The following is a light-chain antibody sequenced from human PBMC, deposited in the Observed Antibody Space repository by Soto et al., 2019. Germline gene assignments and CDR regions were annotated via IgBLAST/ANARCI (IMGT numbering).Light chain of an antibody. V-gene: IGLV1-40*01. CDR1: SSNIGAGYG. CDR2: GNS. J-gene: IGLJ2*01. Sequence: QSVLTQPPSVSGAPGQRVTISCTGSSSNIGAGYGVHWYQQLPGTAPKLLIYGNSDRPSGVPDRFSGSKSGTSASLAITGLQAEDEAVYYCQSYDSTLSGSIFGGGTKVTVL. CDR3: QSYDSTLSGSI.